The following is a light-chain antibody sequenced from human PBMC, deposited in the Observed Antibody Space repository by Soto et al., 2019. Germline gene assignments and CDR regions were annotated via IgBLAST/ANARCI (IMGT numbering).Light chain of an antibody. Sequence: IQMTQSPSTLSASVGDRVTITCRASQTTSGWLAWYQQKPGKAPKLLIYKTSSLQSGAPSRFSGTGSATEFTLTISSRQPDDLATYYCQQYNKYAWTFGQGTKVEIK. CDR3: QQYNKYAWT. CDR2: KTS. J-gene: IGKJ1*01. CDR1: QTTSGW. V-gene: IGKV1-5*03.